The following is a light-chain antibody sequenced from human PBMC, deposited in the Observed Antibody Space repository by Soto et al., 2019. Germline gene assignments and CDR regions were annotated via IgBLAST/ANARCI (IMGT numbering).Light chain of an antibody. J-gene: IGLJ3*02. CDR1: RSNIGSNT. CDR2: ANN. V-gene: IGLV1-44*01. Sequence: QSVLIQSPSASGTPGQRVTISCSGSRSNIGSNTVNWYQQVPGTAPRLLIYANNQRPSGLPDRFSGSKSGTSASLAISGLQSEDEADYYCAAWDDSLNGPVFGGGTKLTVL. CDR3: AAWDDSLNGPV.